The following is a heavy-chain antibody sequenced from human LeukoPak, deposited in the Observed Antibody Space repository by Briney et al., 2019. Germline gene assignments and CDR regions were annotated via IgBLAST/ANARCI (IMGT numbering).Heavy chain of an antibody. V-gene: IGHV5-51*01. CDR1: GYSFTSYW. CDR2: IYPGDSDT. Sequence: GESLKISCKGSGYSFTSYWIGWVRLMPGKGLEWMGIIYPGDSDTKYSPSFQGQVTISADKSISTAYLQWSSLKASDTAMYYCTTALVAATPGAFDIWGQGTMVTVSS. J-gene: IGHJ3*02. CDR3: TTALVAATPGAFDI. D-gene: IGHD2-15*01.